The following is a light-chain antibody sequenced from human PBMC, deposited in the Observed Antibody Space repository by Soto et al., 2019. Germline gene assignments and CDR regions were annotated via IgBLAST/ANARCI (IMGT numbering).Light chain of an antibody. CDR3: QQYHNSILM. V-gene: IGKV3D-15*01. CDR1: QSVSSH. J-gene: IGKJ1*01. CDR2: GAS. Sequence: EIVMTQSPATLSVSPGERATLSCRASQSVSSHLAWYQQKPGQAPRLLMYGASSRATGIPDRFSGGGSGADFTLTISRLEPEDFGVYYCQQYHNSILMFGQGTKVDIK.